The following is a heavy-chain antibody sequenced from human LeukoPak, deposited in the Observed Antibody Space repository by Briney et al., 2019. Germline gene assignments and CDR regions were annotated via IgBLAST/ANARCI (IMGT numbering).Heavy chain of an antibody. CDR3: ARGQRSFDY. CDR2: INPNSGGS. J-gene: IGHJ4*02. D-gene: IGHD1-1*01. V-gene: IGHV1-2*02. Sequence: ASVKVSCKASGYTFSGYYMHWVRQAPGQGLQWMGWINPNSGGSKFAQKLQGRVTMTRDTSISTAYMELSSLRADDTAVYHCARGQRSFDYWGQGTLVTVSS. CDR1: GYTFSGYY.